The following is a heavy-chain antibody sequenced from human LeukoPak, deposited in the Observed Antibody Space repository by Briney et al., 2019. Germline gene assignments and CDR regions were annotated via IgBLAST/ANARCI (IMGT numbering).Heavy chain of an antibody. CDR3: ARHVDPSIAVAGREH. CDR1: GGSISSTSYY. Sequence: PSETLSLTRTVSGGSISSTSYYWAWIRQPPGKGLEWIGSIYYSGSTYYNPSLKSRVTISVDTSKNQFSLNLSSVTAADTAVFYRARHVDPSIAVAGREHWGQGTLVTVSS. V-gene: IGHV4-39*01. J-gene: IGHJ1*01. CDR2: IYYSGST. D-gene: IGHD6-19*01.